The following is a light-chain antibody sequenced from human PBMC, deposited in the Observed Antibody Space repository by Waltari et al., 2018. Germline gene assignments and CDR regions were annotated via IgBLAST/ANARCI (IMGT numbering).Light chain of an antibody. Sequence: QSALTQIASVAGSPGQSITISCTGTSSDVGDHNYVAWYQQHPGKLPKLLLYDVISRPSGVSTRFAGSKSGNTASLTISGLQAEDADDYYCSGYTRGVVFGGGTQLTVL. J-gene: IGLJ2*01. CDR2: DVI. CDR1: SSDVGDHNY. CDR3: SGYTRGVV. V-gene: IGLV2-14*03.